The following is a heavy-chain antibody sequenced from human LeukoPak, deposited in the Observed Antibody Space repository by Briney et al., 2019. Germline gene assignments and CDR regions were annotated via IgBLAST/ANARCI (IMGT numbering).Heavy chain of an antibody. CDR3: TKGRGI. V-gene: IGHV4-61*09. J-gene: IGHJ4*02. Sequence: SETLSLTCTVSGGSISSGSYDWYWIRQPAGKGLEWIGHIYTSGTSNYNPSLRRRVTISVYTSKNQFALELTSVTAADTAVYYCTKGRGIWGEGTLVTVSS. CDR1: GGSISSGSYD. D-gene: IGHD3-10*01. CDR2: IYTSGTS.